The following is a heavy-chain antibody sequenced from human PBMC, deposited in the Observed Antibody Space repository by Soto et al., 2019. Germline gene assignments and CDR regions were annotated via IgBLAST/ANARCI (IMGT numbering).Heavy chain of an antibody. V-gene: IGHV4-34*01. J-gene: IGHJ6*04. CDR3: STEEFHYYSSGRLRYYYYGMDV. Sequence: SETLSLTCAVYGGSFSGYYWSWIRQPPEKGLEWIGEINHSGSTNYNPSLKSRVTISVDTSKNQFSLQLSSVTAADTAVYYCSTEEFHYYSSGRLRYYYYGMDVWGKGTTVTVS. CDR1: GGSFSGYY. D-gene: IGHD3-10*01. CDR2: INHSGST.